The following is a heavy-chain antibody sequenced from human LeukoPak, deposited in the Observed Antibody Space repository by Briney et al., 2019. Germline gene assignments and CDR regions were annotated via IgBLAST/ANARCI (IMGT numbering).Heavy chain of an antibody. J-gene: IGHJ6*02. CDR3: AKDTEIVATIDYYYYYGMDV. D-gene: IGHD5-12*01. CDR1: GFTFSSYG. Sequence: GGSLRLSCAASGFTFSSYGIHWVRQAPGKGLEWVAFIRYDGSNKYYADSVKGRFTISRDNSKNTLYLQMNSLRAEDTAVNYCAKDTEIVATIDYYYYYGMDVWGQGTTVTVSS. V-gene: IGHV3-30*02. CDR2: IRYDGSNK.